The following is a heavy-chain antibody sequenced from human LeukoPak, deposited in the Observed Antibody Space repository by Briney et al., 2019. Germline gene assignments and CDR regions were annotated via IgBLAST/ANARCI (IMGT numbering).Heavy chain of an antibody. Sequence: GGSLRLSCEASGFSLSGYQMNWVRQAPEKGLEWVSYISTGSVDIYYADSVKGRFTISRDNAKNSLYLQMNSLRAEDTAVYYCARAGGSGSVGGDYWGQGIMVIVSS. CDR3: ARAGGSGSVGGDY. D-gene: IGHD3-16*01. J-gene: IGHJ4*02. CDR2: ISTGSVDI. CDR1: GFSLSGYQ. V-gene: IGHV3-48*01.